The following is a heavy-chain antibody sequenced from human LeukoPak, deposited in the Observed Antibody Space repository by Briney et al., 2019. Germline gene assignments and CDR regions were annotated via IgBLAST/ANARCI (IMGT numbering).Heavy chain of an antibody. CDR3: AKDPNKPGIADGDY. V-gene: IGHV3-30*02. D-gene: IGHD6-13*01. CDR1: GFTFSSYG. J-gene: IGHJ4*02. CDR2: IRYDGSNK. Sequence: GGSLRLSCAASGFTFSSYGMHWVRQAPGKGLEWVAFIRYDGSNKYYADSVKGRFTISRDNSKNTLYLQMNSLRAEDTAVYYCAKDPNKPGIADGDYWGQGTLVTVSS.